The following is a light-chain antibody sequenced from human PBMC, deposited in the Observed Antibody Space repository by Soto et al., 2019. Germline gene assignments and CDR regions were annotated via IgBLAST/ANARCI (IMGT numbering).Light chain of an antibody. CDR3: QQYGSSPPWT. J-gene: IGKJ1*01. CDR2: GAS. Sequence: IVLTQSPGTLSFSPGERATLSCRASQSVSSRFLAWYQQKPGQAPRLLIYGASSRATGIPDRFSGSGSGTDFTLTISRLEPEDFAVYYCQQYGSSPPWTFGQGTKVDIK. V-gene: IGKV3-20*01. CDR1: QSVSSRF.